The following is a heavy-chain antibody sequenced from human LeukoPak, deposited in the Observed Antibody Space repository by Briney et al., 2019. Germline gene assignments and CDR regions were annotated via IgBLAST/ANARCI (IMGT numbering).Heavy chain of an antibody. D-gene: IGHD6-13*01. CDR2: INTNTGNP. V-gene: IGHV7-4-1*02. CDR1: GYTFTSYA. Sequence: ASVKVSCKASGYTFTSYAMNWVRQAPGQGLEWMGWINTNTGNPTYAQGFTGRFVFSLDTSVSTAYLQISSLKAEDTAVYYCARDYGRSSSWSHNWFDPWGQGTLVTISS. J-gene: IGHJ5*02. CDR3: ARDYGRSSSWSHNWFDP.